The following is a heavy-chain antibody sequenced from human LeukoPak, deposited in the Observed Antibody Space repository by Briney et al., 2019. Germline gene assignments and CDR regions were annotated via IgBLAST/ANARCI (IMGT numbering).Heavy chain of an antibody. CDR1: GFTFSSYS. CDR2: IRFTGSYI. CDR3: ARAWSAGSGNSAFDI. Sequence: GGSLRLSCAASGFTFSSYSMNWVRQAPGRGLEWVSSIRFTGSYIYYADSVKGRFTISRDNAKNSLYLQMNSLRAEDTAVYYCARAWSAGSGNSAFDIWGQGTMVTVSS. J-gene: IGHJ3*02. D-gene: IGHD3-10*01. V-gene: IGHV3-21*01.